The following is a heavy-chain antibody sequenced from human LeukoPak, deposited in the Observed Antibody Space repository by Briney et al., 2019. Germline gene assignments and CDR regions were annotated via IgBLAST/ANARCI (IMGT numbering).Heavy chain of an antibody. CDR2: INPSGGST. CDR1: GYTFTTYY. D-gene: IGHD6-13*01. Sequence: ASVKVSCKASGYTFTTYYMRWVRHAPRQGLEWMGVINPSGGSTSYAQKFQGRVTMTRDISTSTVYMELSSLRSEDTAVYYCATTRDYSSSSSIFDYWGQGTLVTVPS. CDR3: ATTRDYSSSSSIFDY. J-gene: IGHJ4*02. V-gene: IGHV1-46*01.